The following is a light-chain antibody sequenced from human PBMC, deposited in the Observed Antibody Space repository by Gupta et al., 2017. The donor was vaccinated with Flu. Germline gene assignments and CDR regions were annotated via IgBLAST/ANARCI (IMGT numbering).Light chain of an antibody. V-gene: IGKV3-20*01. J-gene: IGKJ1*01. CDR2: GAS. Sequence: EIELTQSADTLSWSPGERATLSCRASQTVSTSYLAWYQQKPGQAPRLLIYGASIRATGIPDRFTGSGSGTDFTLTISRLEPEDFAVYYCHQYLSSPAFGQGTRVE. CDR1: QTVSTSY. CDR3: HQYLSSPA.